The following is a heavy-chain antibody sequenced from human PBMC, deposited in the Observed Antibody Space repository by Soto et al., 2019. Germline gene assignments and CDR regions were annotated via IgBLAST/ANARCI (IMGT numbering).Heavy chain of an antibody. CDR1: GGSLSKNY. V-gene: IGHV4-59*04. Sequence: QVQLQESGPGLVKPSETLSLTCTVSGGSLSKNYWSWIRQPPGKGLEWIGYIYYTGRTYYNPSLKSRVTISVDTSNNQFSLRLNSVTAADTAVYYCATHRRYSSGWYYYGMDVWGQGTTVTVSS. CDR2: IYYTGRT. D-gene: IGHD6-25*01. CDR3: ATHRRYSSGWYYYGMDV. J-gene: IGHJ6*02.